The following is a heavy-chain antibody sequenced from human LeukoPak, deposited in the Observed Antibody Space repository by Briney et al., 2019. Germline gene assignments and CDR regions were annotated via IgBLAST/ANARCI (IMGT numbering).Heavy chain of an antibody. D-gene: IGHD2-15*01. V-gene: IGHV4-34*01. CDR3: ARGVLAGRYCSGGSCYSGWSY. J-gene: IGHJ4*02. Sequence: SETLSLTCAVYGGSFSGYYWSWIRQPPGKGLEWIGEINHSGSTNYNPSLKSRVTISVDTSKNQFSLKLSSVTAADTAVYYCARGVLAGRYCSGGSCYSGWSYWGQGTLVTVSS. CDR1: GGSFSGYY. CDR2: INHSGST.